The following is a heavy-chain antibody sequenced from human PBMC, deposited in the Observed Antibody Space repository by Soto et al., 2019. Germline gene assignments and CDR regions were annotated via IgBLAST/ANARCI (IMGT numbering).Heavy chain of an antibody. V-gene: IGHV3-23*01. D-gene: IGHD2-8*02. J-gene: IGHJ6*03. Sequence: EVQLLESGGGLVQPGGYLRLSCAASGFTFSSYGMNWVRQAPGKGLEWVSSITATGGNTYYADSVKGRFTISRDNSKDTLSLQMNSLRAEDTAVYYCAGRYCTAGICYTNYYYYMDVWGKGTTVTVSS. CDR3: AGRYCTAGICYTNYYYYMDV. CDR2: ITATGGNT. CDR1: GFTFSSYG.